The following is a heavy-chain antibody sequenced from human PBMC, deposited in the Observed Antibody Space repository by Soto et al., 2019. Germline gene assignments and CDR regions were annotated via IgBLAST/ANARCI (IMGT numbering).Heavy chain of an antibody. J-gene: IGHJ4*02. V-gene: IGHV1-18*01. D-gene: IGHD2-2*01. Sequence: ASVKVSCKASGYTFTSYGISWVRQAPGQGLEWMGWISAYNGNTNYAQKLQGRVTMTRDTSTSTVYMELSRLRSDDTAVYYCARDSGVGVVPAAMPFDYWGQGTLVTVS. CDR3: ARDSGVGVVPAAMPFDY. CDR2: ISAYNGNT. CDR1: GYTFTSYG.